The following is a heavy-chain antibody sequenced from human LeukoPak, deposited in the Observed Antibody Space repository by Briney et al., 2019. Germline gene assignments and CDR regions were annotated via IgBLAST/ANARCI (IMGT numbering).Heavy chain of an antibody. D-gene: IGHD2-15*01. CDR1: GYTFTSYG. CDR3: ARGSLGYCSGGSCYPDY. V-gene: IGHV1-18*01. Sequence: ASVKVSCKASGYTFTSYGISWVRQPPGQGLEWMGWISAYNGNTNYAQKLQGRVTMTTDTSTSTAYMELRSLRSDDTAVYYCARGSLGYCSGGSCYPDYWGQGTLVTVSS. J-gene: IGHJ4*02. CDR2: ISAYNGNT.